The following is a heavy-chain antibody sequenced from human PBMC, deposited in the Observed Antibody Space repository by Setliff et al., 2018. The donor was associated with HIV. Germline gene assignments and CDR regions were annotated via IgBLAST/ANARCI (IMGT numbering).Heavy chain of an antibody. J-gene: IGHJ4*02. CDR2: IYWDGDN. Sequence: SGPTLVNPTQTLTLTCDFSGFSLATDGVGVGWIRQPPGKGPEWLALIYWDGDNRYNPSLKDRLTITKATSNNHVVLMMSNMDPADTAVYYCAKEGLGEARGVPRKYYFDWWGQGTLVTVSS. CDR1: GFSLATDGVG. D-gene: IGHD3-10*01. V-gene: IGHV2-5*02. CDR3: AKEGLGEARGVPRKYYFDW.